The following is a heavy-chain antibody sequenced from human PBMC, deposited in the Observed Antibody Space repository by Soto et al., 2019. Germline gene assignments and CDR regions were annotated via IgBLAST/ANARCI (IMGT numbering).Heavy chain of an antibody. CDR1: GFNFRTSH. D-gene: IGHD2-21*02. V-gene: IGHV3-48*04. CDR3: ARDAWGSTAFL. J-gene: IGHJ2*01. Sequence: QLVESGGGLVQPGGSLRLSCEASGFNFRTSHMNWVRQTPGKGLEWLSYITSDSNVKQYADSVKGRFTSSRDNDKDTLYLQMNSLNAADTGTYFCARDAWGSTAFLGGRGARVTVSS. CDR2: ITSDSNVK.